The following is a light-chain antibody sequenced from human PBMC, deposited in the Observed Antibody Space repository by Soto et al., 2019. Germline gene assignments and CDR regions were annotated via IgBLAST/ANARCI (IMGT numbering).Light chain of an antibody. CDR2: GAS. V-gene: IGKV3-15*01. CDR1: QSVSSN. Sequence: EIVMTQSPATLSVSPGERATLSCRASQSVSSNLAWYQQKPGQAPRLHIYGASTRATGIPARFSGSGSGTEFTLTISSLQSEDFAVYYCQQYNNWPPRATFGGGTKVEIK. J-gene: IGKJ4*01. CDR3: QQYNNWPPRAT.